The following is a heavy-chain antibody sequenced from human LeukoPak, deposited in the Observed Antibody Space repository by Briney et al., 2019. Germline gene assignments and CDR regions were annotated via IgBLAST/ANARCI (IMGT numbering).Heavy chain of an antibody. Sequence: AASVKVSCKASGGTFSSYAISWVRQAPGQGLEWMGRINPNSGGTNYAQKFQGRVTMTRDTSISTAYMELSRLRSDDTAVYYCARDPGYCSSTSCQEWFDPWGQGTLVTVSS. V-gene: IGHV1-2*06. CDR3: ARDPGYCSSTSCQEWFDP. J-gene: IGHJ5*02. D-gene: IGHD2-2*01. CDR2: INPNSGGT. CDR1: GGTFSSYA.